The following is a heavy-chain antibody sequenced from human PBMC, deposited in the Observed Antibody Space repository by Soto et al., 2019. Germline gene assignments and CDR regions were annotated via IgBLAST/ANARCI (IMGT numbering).Heavy chain of an antibody. Sequence: QMQLVQSGAEAKTPGSSVKVSCKASGGSLNNYAVSWVRQAPGQGLEWMGRIIPLFGKADYARKLQGRVTLXXXXXXXTXYXELSSLRSEDTAMYFCARDGSYCTNGVCFYYLDYWGQGTLVTVSS. CDR1: GGSLNNYA. J-gene: IGHJ4*02. V-gene: IGHV1-69*01. CDR3: ARDGSYCTNGVCFYYLDY. CDR2: IIPLFGKA. D-gene: IGHD2-8*01.